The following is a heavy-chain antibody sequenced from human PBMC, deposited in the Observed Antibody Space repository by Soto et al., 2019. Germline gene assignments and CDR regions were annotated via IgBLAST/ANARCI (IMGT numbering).Heavy chain of an antibody. CDR3: ARGYYYDGTGLKGPFDV. D-gene: IGHD3-22*01. CDR2: ISYDGNNK. V-gene: IGHV3-30-3*01. J-gene: IGHJ2*01. Sequence: QVQLVESGGGVVQPGRSLRLSCAASGFTFSTYALHWVRQAPGKGLEWVAVISYDGNNKYYADSVKGRFTISRDDSKNTKYLQMNSLRPEDTAEYYCARGYYYDGTGLKGPFDVWGRGTQVTVSS. CDR1: GFTFSTYA.